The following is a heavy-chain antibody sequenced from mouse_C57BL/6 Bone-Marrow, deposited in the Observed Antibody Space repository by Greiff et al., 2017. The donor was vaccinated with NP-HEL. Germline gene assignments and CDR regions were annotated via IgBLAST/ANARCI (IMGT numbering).Heavy chain of an antibody. Sequence: VQLQQSGAELVKPGASVKFSCKASGYEFSNYWMNWVKQRPGKGLEWIGQIYPGDGDTNYNGKFKDKATLTADTSSSTAYMQLSRLTSEDSAVYVCARGAYRGQGTLVTVSA. CDR3: ARGAY. CDR2: IYPGDGDT. CDR1: GYEFSNYW. J-gene: IGHJ3*01. V-gene: IGHV1-80*01.